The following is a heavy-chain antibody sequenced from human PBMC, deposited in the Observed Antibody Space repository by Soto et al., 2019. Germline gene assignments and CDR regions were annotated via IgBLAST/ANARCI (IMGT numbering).Heavy chain of an antibody. J-gene: IGHJ3*02. CDR2: IYYSGST. Sequence: QLQLQESGPGLVKPSETLSLTCTVSGGSISSSSYYWGWIRQPPGKGLEWIGSIYYSGSTYYNPSLKSRVTISVDTSKNQFSLKLSSVTAADTAVYYCARRALAVAGTYEGVDAFDIWGQGTMVTVSS. D-gene: IGHD6-19*01. V-gene: IGHV4-39*01. CDR3: ARRALAVAGTYEGVDAFDI. CDR1: GGSISSSSYY.